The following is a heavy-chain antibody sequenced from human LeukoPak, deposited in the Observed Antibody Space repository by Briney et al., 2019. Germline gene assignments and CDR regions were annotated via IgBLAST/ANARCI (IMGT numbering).Heavy chain of an antibody. J-gene: IGHJ4*02. CDR2: FDPEDGET. V-gene: IGHV1-24*01. CDR1: GYTFTSYY. Sequence: ASVKVSCKASGYTFTSYYMHWVRQAPGQGLEWMGGFDPEDGETIYAQKFQGRVTMTEDTSTDTAYMELSSLRSEDTAVYYCATKAGTTWFDYWGQGTLVTVSS. CDR3: ATKAGTTWFDY. D-gene: IGHD1-1*01.